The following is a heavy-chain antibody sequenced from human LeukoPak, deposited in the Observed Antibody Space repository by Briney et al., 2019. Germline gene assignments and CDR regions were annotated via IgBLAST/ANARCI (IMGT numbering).Heavy chain of an antibody. V-gene: IGHV4-31*03. J-gene: IGHJ4*02. Sequence: SQTLSLTCTVSGGSISSGGYYWRWIRQHPGKGLKWIGYIYYSGSTYYNPSLKSRVTRSVDTSKNQFSLKLSSVTAADTAVYYCARARPPGAPYYFDYWGQGTLVTVSS. CDR1: GGSISSGGYY. D-gene: IGHD1-14*01. CDR2: IYYSGST. CDR3: ARARPPGAPYYFDY.